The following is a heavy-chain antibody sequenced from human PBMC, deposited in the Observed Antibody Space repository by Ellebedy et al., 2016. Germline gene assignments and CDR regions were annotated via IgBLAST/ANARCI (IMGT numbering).Heavy chain of an antibody. Sequence: GGSLRLSXAASGFTFSSYAMYWVRQTPGKGLEWLAVISYDGSVEYYADAVKGRFTISRDNSKNTLGLQMTGLRGDDTAVYYCARDYCYSGNCHGDYFYYGLDVWGQGTTVTVSS. CDR3: ARDYCYSGNCHGDYFYYGLDV. D-gene: IGHD2/OR15-2a*01. CDR1: GFTFSSYA. V-gene: IGHV3-30*04. CDR2: ISYDGSVE. J-gene: IGHJ6*02.